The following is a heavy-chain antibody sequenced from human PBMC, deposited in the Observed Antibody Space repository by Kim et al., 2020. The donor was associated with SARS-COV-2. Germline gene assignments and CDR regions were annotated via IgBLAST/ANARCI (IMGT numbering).Heavy chain of an antibody. D-gene: IGHD2-15*01. V-gene: IGHV1-18*01. CDR3: ASYQGYCSGGSCYVY. CDR1: GYTFTSYG. J-gene: IGHJ4*02. Sequence: ASVKVSCKASGYTFTSYGISWVRQAPGQGLEWMGWISAYNGNTNYAQKLQGRVTMTTDTSTSTAYMELRSLRSDDTAVYYCASYQGYCSGGSCYVYWGQGTLVTVSS. CDR2: ISAYNGNT.